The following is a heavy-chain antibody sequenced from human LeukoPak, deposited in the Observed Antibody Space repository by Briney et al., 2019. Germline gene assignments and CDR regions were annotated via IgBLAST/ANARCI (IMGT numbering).Heavy chain of an antibody. CDR3: ARFIASPGPDVFDI. D-gene: IGHD6-13*01. V-gene: IGHV3-7*01. CDR1: GFNSGNYW. CDR2: VKQDGIET. Sequence: GGSLRLSCAASGFNSGNYWMSWVRQAPGQRLEWLASVKQDGIETYYLDSVRGRFTISRDSARNSVYLQMNSLRADETAVYFCARFIASPGPDVFDIWGQGTLVTVSS. J-gene: IGHJ3*02.